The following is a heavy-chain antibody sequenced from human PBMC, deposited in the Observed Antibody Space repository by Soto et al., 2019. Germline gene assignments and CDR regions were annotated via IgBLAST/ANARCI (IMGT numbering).Heavy chain of an antibody. V-gene: IGHV3-23*01. CDR3: TTHDEGAPWAGGFDS. J-gene: IGHJ5*01. D-gene: IGHD1-26*01. CDR1: GFRFRTRA. Sequence: HPGGSLRLSCAASGFRFRTRAMSWVRQAPGKGLEWVASIRPGGDSTYYADSVKGRFAVSRDNSNVTLYLQMDSLRVEDTAIYYCTTHDEGAPWAGGFDSGGQGTLVTVSS. CDR2: IRPGGDST.